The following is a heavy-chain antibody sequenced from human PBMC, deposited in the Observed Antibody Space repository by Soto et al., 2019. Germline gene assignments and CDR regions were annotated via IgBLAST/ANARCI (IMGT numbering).Heavy chain of an antibody. CDR1: GGTFSSYA. V-gene: IGHV1-69*12. CDR2: SIPMYGTA. J-gene: IGHJ6*02. Sequence: QVQLVQSGAEVKKPGSSVKVSCKASGGTFSSYAISWVRQAPGQGLEWMGGSIPMYGTAKYAQKFQGRVTTNADESTSTTYRELSSLRPEDTAVYYCARDRVLRGNSSYYGMDVWGQGTTVTVSS. CDR3: ARDRVLRGNSSYYGMDV. D-gene: IGHD3-10*01.